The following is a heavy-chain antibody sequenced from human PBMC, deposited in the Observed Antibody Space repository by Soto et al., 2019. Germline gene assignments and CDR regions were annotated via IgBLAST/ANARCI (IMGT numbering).Heavy chain of an antibody. D-gene: IGHD5-12*01. V-gene: IGHV4-34*01. CDR1: GGSFSDYY. J-gene: IGHJ4*02. CDR2: INHSGST. Sequence: SETLSLTCAIYGGSFSDYYWSWIRQPPGKGLEWIGEINHSGSTNYNPSLKSRVTISIDTSKNQFSLKLSSVTAADTAMYYCARKLAPEFFDSWGQGTLVTVSS. CDR3: ARKLAPEFFDS.